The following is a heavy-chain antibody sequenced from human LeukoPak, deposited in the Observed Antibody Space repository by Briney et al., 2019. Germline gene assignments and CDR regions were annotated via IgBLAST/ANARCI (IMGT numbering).Heavy chain of an antibody. J-gene: IGHJ4*02. CDR1: GFAFSSYD. CDR2: IGTAGDP. Sequence: PGGSLRLSCAASGFAFSSYDMHWVRQATGKGLEWVSAIGTAGDPYYPGSVKGRFTISRENAKNSLYLQMNSLRAGDTAVYYCARGRYDYVWGSYRLSYYFDYWGQGTLVTVSS. V-gene: IGHV3-13*05. D-gene: IGHD3-16*02. CDR3: ARGRYDYVWGSYRLSYYFDY.